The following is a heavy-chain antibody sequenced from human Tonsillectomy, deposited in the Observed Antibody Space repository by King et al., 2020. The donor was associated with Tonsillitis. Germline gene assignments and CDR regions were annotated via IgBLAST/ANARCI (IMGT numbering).Heavy chain of an antibody. CDR2: IYYSGST. CDR3: ARRLLKFLDFDYVWGSSRPISYFDY. Sequence: QLQESGPGLVKPSETLSLTCTVSGGSISSSSYYWGWIRQPPGKGLEWIGSIYYSGSTYYNPSLKSRFTISVDTSKNPFSLKLSSVTAADTAVYYCARRLLKFLDFDYVWGSSRPISYFDYWGQGTLVTVSS. V-gene: IGHV4-39*01. CDR1: GGSISSSSYY. D-gene: IGHD3-16*02. J-gene: IGHJ4*02.